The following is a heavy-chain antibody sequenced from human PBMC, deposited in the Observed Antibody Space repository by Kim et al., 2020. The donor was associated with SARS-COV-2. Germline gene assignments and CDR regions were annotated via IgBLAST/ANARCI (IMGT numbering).Heavy chain of an antibody. CDR1: GYSFTSYW. J-gene: IGHJ6*02. V-gene: IGHV5-10-1*01. CDR3: ARLGPPGDDYYYYGMDV. Sequence: GESLKISCKGSGYSFTSYWISWVRQMPGKGLEWMGRIDPSDSYTNYSPSFQGHVTISADKSISTAYLQWSSLKASDTAMYYCARLGPPGDDYYYYGMDVWGQGPTVTVSS. CDR2: IDPSDSYT. D-gene: IGHD7-27*01.